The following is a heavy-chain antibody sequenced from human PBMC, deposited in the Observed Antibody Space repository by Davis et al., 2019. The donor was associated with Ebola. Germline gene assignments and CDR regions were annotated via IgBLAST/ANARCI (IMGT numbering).Heavy chain of an antibody. CDR2: INSDGSST. V-gene: IGHV3-74*01. Sequence: PGGSLRLSFAVYCGSFRSYWMHLVRQAPGKGLVWVSRINSDGSSTNYADSVKGRFTISRDNAKNTLYLQMNSLRAEDTAVYYCARETVVVVAAINYYYYYGMDVWGQGTTVTVSS. J-gene: IGHJ6*02. CDR1: CGSFRSYW. CDR3: ARETVVVVAAINYYYYYGMDV. D-gene: IGHD2-15*01.